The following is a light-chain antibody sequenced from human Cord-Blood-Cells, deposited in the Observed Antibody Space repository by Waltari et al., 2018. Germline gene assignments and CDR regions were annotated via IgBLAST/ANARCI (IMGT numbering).Light chain of an antibody. V-gene: IGKV3-15*01. CDR2: GAS. J-gene: IGKJ4*01. Sequence: EIVMTQSPATLSVSPGERATLSCRASQSVSSNLAWYQQKPGQAPRLLIYGASTRATSIPARFSGSGSGTEFTLTISSLQSEDFAVYYCQQYNNWPYFGGGTKVEIK. CDR1: QSVSSN. CDR3: QQYNNWPY.